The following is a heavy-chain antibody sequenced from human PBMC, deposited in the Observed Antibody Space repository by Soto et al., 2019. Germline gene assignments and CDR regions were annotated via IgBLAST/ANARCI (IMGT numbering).Heavy chain of an antibody. V-gene: IGHV3-30-3*01. Sequence: GGSLRLSCAASGFTFSSYAMHWVRQAPGKGLEWVAVMSYDGSNKYYADSVKGRFTISRDNSKNTLYLQMNSLRAEDTAVYYCARDLVTMIVVALDYWGQGTLVTVSS. J-gene: IGHJ4*02. CDR1: GFTFSSYA. CDR3: ARDLVTMIVVALDY. CDR2: MSYDGSNK. D-gene: IGHD3-22*01.